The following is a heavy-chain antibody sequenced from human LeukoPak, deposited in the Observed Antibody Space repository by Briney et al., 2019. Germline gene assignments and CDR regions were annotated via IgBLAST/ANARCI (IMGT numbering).Heavy chain of an antibody. D-gene: IGHD6-19*01. CDR3: ARVAQWLGQYYFDY. CDR1: GYTFSNYG. J-gene: IGHJ4*02. CDR2: ISAYSGNT. Sequence: ASVKVSCKTSGYTFSNYGISWVRQAPGQGLEWMGWISAYSGNTNYAQKFQGRVTMTTDTSTTTVYMDLRRLRSDDTAVYYCARVAQWLGQYYFDYWGQGTLVTVSS. V-gene: IGHV1-18*01.